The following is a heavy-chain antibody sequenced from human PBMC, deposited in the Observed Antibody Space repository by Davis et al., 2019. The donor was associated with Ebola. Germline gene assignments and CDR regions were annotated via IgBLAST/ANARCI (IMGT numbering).Heavy chain of an antibody. Sequence: GESLKISCKGSGYTFTNYWIAWVRQLAGKGPEWMGRIDPSDSYTNYSPSFQGHVTISADKSISTAYLQWSSLKASDTAMYYCARLYWTRAAAAVAYWGQGTLVTVSS. D-gene: IGHD2-8*02. CDR2: IDPSDSYT. CDR3: ARLYWTRAAAAVAY. V-gene: IGHV5-10-1*01. J-gene: IGHJ4*02. CDR1: GYTFTNYW.